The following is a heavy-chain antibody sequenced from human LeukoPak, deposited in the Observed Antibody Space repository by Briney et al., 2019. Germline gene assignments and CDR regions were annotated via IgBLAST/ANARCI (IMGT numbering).Heavy chain of an antibody. V-gene: IGHV3-49*04. D-gene: IGHD7-27*01. CDR2: IRSKAFGETA. J-gene: IGHJ4*02. Sequence: GGSLRLSCTVSGFTFGGYAINRVRQAPGKGLEWVGFIRSKAFGETAEYAASVKGRFTISRDDSKSIAYLQMNSLKTEDTAVYYCTRDRGSSTLGDYWGQGTLVTVSS. CDR1: GFTFGGYA. CDR3: TRDRGSSTLGDY.